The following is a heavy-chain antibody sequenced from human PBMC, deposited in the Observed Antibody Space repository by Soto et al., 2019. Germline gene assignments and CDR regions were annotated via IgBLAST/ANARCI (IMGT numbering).Heavy chain of an antibody. Sequence: EVQLLESGGGLVQPGGSLRLSCAASGFTFTTYAMSWARQAPGKGLEWVSAISGSGGSTYYTDSVKGRFTISRDNSKNTLYLQMNRLRAEDTAVYYCAKNWDTTFSSSSHWGQGTLVTVSS. J-gene: IGHJ4*02. V-gene: IGHV3-23*01. CDR1: GFTFTTYA. CDR3: AKNWDTTFSSSSH. D-gene: IGHD6-6*01. CDR2: ISGSGGST.